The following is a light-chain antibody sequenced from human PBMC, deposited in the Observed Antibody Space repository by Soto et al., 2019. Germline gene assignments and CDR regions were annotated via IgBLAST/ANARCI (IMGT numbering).Light chain of an antibody. CDR1: QGVSRR. V-gene: IGKV3-20*01. CDR3: QRYGETPIT. Sequence: IDLTKSPATLSMPHAGRATLSCRASQGVSRRLAWYQHRPGQSPRLLISGASMRSSGVPVRFSGRGSGTDFTLTISRLEPEDFAVYYCQRYGETPITFGQGSRLE. CDR2: GAS. J-gene: IGKJ5*01.